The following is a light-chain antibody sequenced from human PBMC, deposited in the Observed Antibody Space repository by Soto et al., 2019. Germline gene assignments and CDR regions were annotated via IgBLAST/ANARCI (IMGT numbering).Light chain of an antibody. Sequence: EIVLTQSPGTLSLSPGERATLSCRASQSVSSSYLAWYQQKPGQAPRLLIYGASSRATGIPDRFSGSVSGTDFTLTISRLEPEDFAVYYCQQYGSSRITFGQGTRLEIK. J-gene: IGKJ5*01. V-gene: IGKV3-20*01. CDR2: GAS. CDR1: QSVSSSY. CDR3: QQYGSSRIT.